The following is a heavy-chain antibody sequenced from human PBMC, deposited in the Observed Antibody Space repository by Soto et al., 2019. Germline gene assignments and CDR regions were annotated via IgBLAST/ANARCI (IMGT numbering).Heavy chain of an antibody. V-gene: IGHV4-4*02. CDR1: GGPIRSSNW. D-gene: IGHD3-3*01. CDR2: IYHSGST. Sequence: PSETLSLTCAVSGGPIRSSNWWSWVRQPPGKGLEWIGEIYHSGSTNYNPSLKSRVTISVDKSKNQFSLKLSSVTAADTAVYYCARDRGSDYDFWSGYYTSSSGFDPWGQGTLVT. CDR3: ARDRGSDYDFWSGYYTSSSGFDP. J-gene: IGHJ5*02.